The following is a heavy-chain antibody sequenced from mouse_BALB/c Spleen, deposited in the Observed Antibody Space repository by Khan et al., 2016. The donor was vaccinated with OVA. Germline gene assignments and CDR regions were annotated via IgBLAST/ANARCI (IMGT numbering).Heavy chain of an antibody. D-gene: IGHD1-1*01. V-gene: IGHV1-7*01. Sequence: VQLQQSGAELAKPGASVKMSCKASGFTFTSYWMHWLKQRPGQGLEWIGYINPNTDYTEYNQKFKDKATLTADKSSSTAYMQLTSLTSEDSAVDDCVNHGRSAAWLTYWGQGTLVTVSA. J-gene: IGHJ3*01. CDR2: INPNTDYT. CDR3: VNHGRSAAWLTY. CDR1: GFTFTSYW.